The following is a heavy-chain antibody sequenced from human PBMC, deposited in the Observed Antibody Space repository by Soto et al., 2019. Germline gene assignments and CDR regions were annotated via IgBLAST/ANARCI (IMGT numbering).Heavy chain of an antibody. J-gene: IGHJ4*02. CDR1: GVTFSSYA. D-gene: IGHD3-22*01. Sequence: AGSLRLSCAASGVTFSSYAMSWVRQAPGKGLEWVSAISGSGGSTYYADSVKGRFTISRDNSKNTLYLQMNSLRAEDTAVYYCAKTISMRTTGYWGQGTLVTVSS. CDR2: ISGSGGST. V-gene: IGHV3-23*01. CDR3: AKTISMRTTGY.